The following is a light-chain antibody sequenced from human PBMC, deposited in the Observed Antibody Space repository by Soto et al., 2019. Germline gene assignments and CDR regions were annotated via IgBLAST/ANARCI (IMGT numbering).Light chain of an antibody. CDR3: QQLNSYLIT. V-gene: IGKV1-9*01. CDR2: AAS. J-gene: IGKJ5*01. Sequence: IQLTLSPSSLSASVGDSVTITCRASQGISSFLAWYQQKPGKAPKLLIYAASALQSGVPSRVSGSGSGTDFTLTISSLQPEDFATYFCQQLNSYLITFGQGTRLEIK. CDR1: QGISSF.